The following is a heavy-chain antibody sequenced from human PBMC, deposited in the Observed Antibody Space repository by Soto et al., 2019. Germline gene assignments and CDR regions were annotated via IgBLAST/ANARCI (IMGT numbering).Heavy chain of an antibody. J-gene: IGHJ4*02. CDR2: ISWNSGSI. CDR1: GFTFDDYA. CDR3: AKALGDQWLFDY. Sequence: PGGSLRLSCAASGFTFDDYAMHWVRQAPGKGLEWVSGISWNSGSIGYADSVKGRFTISRDNAKNSLYLQMNSLRAEDTALYYCAKALGDQWLFDYWGQGTLVTVSS. D-gene: IGHD6-19*01. V-gene: IGHV3-9*01.